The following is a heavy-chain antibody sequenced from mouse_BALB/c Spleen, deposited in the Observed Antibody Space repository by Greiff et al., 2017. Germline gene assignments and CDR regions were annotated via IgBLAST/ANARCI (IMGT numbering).Heavy chain of an antibody. D-gene: IGHD3-2*02. CDR1: GYTFTDYY. CDR2: VNPYNGGT. Sequence: EVQLQQSGPELVKPGASVKMSCKASGYTFTDYYMDWVKQSHGESFEWIGRVNPYNGGTSYNQKFKGKATLTVDKSSSTAYMELNSLTSEDSAVYYCARSASGAMDYWGQGTSVTVSS. J-gene: IGHJ4*01. V-gene: IGHV1-19*01. CDR3: ARSASGAMDY.